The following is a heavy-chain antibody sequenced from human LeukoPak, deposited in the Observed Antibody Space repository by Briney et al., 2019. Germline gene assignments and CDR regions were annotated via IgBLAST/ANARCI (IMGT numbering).Heavy chain of an antibody. CDR2: IATYNGDT. V-gene: IGHV1-18*01. CDR3: ARVGKRITLILVVHYPAPYDY. CDR1: GYTFTNYG. Sequence: ASVKVSCRASGYTFTNYGISWVRQAPGQGLEWMGGIATYNGDTNYSQKFQGRVTMTTDTSTSTAYMELRSLRSDDTAVYYCARVGKRITLILVVHYPAPYDYWGQGTLVTVSS. J-gene: IGHJ4*02. D-gene: IGHD3-22*01.